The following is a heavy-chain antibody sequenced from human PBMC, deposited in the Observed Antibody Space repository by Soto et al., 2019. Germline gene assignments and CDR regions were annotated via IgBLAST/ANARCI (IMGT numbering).Heavy chain of an antibody. D-gene: IGHD3-16*01. CDR1: GCAIISCDSY. CDR3: ARAYYYDYVRAFDI. CDR2: IYYSGST. Sequence: PSETLSLTCAFSGCAIISCDSYWSFIRQHPGKGLEWIVYIYYSGSTYYNPSLESRVTISVDTSKNQFYLELSSVTAADTAVYYCARAYYYDYVRAFDIWGQGTMVTVSS. V-gene: IGHV4-31*11. J-gene: IGHJ3*02.